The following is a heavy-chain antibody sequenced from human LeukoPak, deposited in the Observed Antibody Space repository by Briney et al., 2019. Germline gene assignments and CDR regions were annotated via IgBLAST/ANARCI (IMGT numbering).Heavy chain of an antibody. D-gene: IGHD3-3*01. CDR3: AKGNYYDFWSGYYTQLEYFQH. J-gene: IGHJ1*01. Sequence: PGGSLRLSCAASGFTFSSYAMSWVRQAPGKGLEWVSAISGSGGSTYYADSVKGRFTISRDNSKNTLYLQMNSLRAEDTAVYYCAKGNYYDFWSGYYTQLEYFQHWGQGTLATVSS. V-gene: IGHV3-23*01. CDR1: GFTFSSYA. CDR2: ISGSGGST.